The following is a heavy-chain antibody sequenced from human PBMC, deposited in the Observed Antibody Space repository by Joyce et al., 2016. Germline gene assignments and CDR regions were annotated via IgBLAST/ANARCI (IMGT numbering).Heavy chain of an antibody. CDR1: GFTLSNAW. D-gene: IGHD3-3*01. Sequence: EVQLVESGGGWVKPGGSLRLSCAASGFTLSNAWMSWVRQAPGKGLEWVGRIKSKTDGGTTDYAEPVKGRFTISRDDSKNTVFLQMNSLKTEDTAVYYCTTAHPDFWSGYSTYGAFDIWGQGTMVTVSS. CDR3: TTAHPDFWSGYSTYGAFDI. J-gene: IGHJ3*02. V-gene: IGHV3-15*01. CDR2: IKSKTDGGTT.